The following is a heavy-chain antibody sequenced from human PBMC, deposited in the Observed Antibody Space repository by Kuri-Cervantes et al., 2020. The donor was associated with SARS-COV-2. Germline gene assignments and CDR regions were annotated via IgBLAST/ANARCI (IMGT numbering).Heavy chain of an antibody. CDR2: ISSSSSYI. J-gene: IGHJ4*02. V-gene: IGHV3-21*01. D-gene: IGHD2-2*01. CDR1: GFTFSSYS. CDR3: ARAPPAAAIFFDY. Sequence: GGSLRLSCAASGFTFSSYSMNWVRQAPGKGLEWVSSISSSSSYIYYADSVKGRFTISRDNAKNSLYLQMNSLRAEDTAVYYCARAPPAAAIFFDYWGQGPLVTVSS.